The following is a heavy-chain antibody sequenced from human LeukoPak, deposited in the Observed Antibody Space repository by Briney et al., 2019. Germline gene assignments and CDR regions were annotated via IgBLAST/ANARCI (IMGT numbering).Heavy chain of an antibody. J-gene: IGHJ4*02. Sequence: ATVKISCKVSGYTFTDYYMHWVQQAPGKGLEWMGLVDPEDGETIYAEKFQGRVTITADTSTDTAYMELSSLRSEDTAAYYCATLGNDFWSGYPSRTFDYWGQGTLVTVSS. D-gene: IGHD3-3*01. CDR3: ATLGNDFWSGYPSRTFDY. CDR1: GYTFTDYY. V-gene: IGHV1-69-2*01. CDR2: VDPEDGET.